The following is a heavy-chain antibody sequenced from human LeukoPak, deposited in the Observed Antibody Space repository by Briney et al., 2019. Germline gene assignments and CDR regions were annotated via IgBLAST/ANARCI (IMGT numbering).Heavy chain of an antibody. CDR3: ARERGLWPAYDYCMDV. CDR1: GGSINTYY. CDR2: IYTSGST. D-gene: IGHD2-21*01. Sequence: SEPLSLTCTVSGGSINTYYWSWIRQPAGKGLEWIGRIYTSGSTDYNPSLRGRVTMSVDTSKNQFSLKLNSVTAADTAVYYCARERGLWPAYDYCMDVWGKGTTVTVSS. J-gene: IGHJ6*03. V-gene: IGHV4-4*07.